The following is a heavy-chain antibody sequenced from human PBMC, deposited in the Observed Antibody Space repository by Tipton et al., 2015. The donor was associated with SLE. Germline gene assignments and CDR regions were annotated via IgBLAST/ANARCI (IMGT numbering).Heavy chain of an antibody. CDR3: ARGRGSSSSGHY. CDR1: GGSISSYY. CDR2: INHSGST. J-gene: IGHJ4*02. D-gene: IGHD6-6*01. Sequence: TLSLTCTVSGGSISSYYWSWIRQPPGKGLEWIGEINHSGSTNYNPSLKSRVTISVDTFKNQFSLKLSSVTAADTAVYYCARGRGSSSSGHYWGQGTLVTVSS. V-gene: IGHV4-34*01.